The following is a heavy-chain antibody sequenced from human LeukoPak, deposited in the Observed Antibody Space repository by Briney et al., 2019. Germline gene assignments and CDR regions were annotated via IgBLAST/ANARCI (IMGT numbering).Heavy chain of an antibody. V-gene: IGHV4-31*03. CDR3: AKERSCINDVCHGDFDY. Sequence: PSETLSLTCNVSGGSISNGGYYWSWIRQHPGKGLEWIGYIYYSGSTYYNPSLNSRVTISVDTSENQFSLKLSSVTAADTAVYYCAKERSCINDVCHGDFDYWGQGTLVTVSS. D-gene: IGHD2-8*01. J-gene: IGHJ4*02. CDR2: IYYSGST. CDR1: GGSISNGGYY.